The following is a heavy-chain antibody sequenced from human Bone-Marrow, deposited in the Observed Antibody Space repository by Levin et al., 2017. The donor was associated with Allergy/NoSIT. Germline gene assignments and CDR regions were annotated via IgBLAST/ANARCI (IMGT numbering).Heavy chain of an antibody. D-gene: IGHD3-16*01. V-gene: IGHV3-23*01. Sequence: QTGESLKISCAASGFSFSTYAMSWVRQAPGKGLEWVSAIIHSSDSTFYADSVKGRFTISRDNSKNTLYLQMNSLRAEDTAIYYCAKENSGTYGGMDVWGQGTTVTVSS. CDR2: IIHSSDST. CDR3: AKENSGTYGGMDV. CDR1: GFSFSTYA. J-gene: IGHJ6*02.